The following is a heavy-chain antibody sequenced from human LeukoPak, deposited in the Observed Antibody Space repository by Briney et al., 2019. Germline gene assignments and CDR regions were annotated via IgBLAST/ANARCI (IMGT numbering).Heavy chain of an antibody. CDR3: ARSRRMVRGVIAYFDY. Sequence: ASVKVSCKASGYTFTGYYMHWVRQAPGQGLEWMGRINPNSGGTNYAQKFQGRVTMTRDTSISTAYMELSSLRSDDTAVYYCARSRRMVRGVIAYFDYWGQGTLVTVSS. CDR2: INPNSGGT. CDR1: GYTFTGYY. V-gene: IGHV1-2*06. D-gene: IGHD3-10*01. J-gene: IGHJ4*02.